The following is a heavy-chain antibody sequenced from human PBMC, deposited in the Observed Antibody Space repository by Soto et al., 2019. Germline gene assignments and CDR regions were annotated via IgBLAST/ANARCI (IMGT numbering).Heavy chain of an antibody. J-gene: IGHJ4*02. D-gene: IGHD2-8*01. CDR1: GFSFSTYT. V-gene: IGHV3-23*01. Sequence: EVQLLESGGGLVQPGASLRLSCAASGFSFSTYTMSWVRQAPGKGLEWVSVISGSGGSGSPSYADSVQGRFTISRDNPKNILYLQMNSLRVEDTAMYYCAKARCTTANCYVPDYWGQGTLVTVSS. CDR3: AKARCTTANCYVPDY. CDR2: ISGSGGSGSP.